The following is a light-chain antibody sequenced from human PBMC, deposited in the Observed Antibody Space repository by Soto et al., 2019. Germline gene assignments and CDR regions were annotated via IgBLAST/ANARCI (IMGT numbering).Light chain of an antibody. J-gene: IGKJ1*01. CDR2: DVS. CDR1: QSVSSAY. CDR3: QQYDNWRT. Sequence: IVLTQSPGTLALSPGQRATLSVRASQSVSSAYLAWYQQKPGQAPRLLIYDVSSRATGIPDRFSGSGSGTDFTLTVSRLEPEDFAVYYCQQYDNWRTFGQGTKVDI. V-gene: IGKV3-20*01.